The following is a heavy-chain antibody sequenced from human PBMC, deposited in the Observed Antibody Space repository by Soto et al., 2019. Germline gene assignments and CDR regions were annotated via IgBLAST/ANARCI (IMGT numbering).Heavy chain of an antibody. V-gene: IGHV3-11*01. CDR3: ARDGFYDSSGPVFDY. J-gene: IGHJ4*02. D-gene: IGHD3-22*01. CDR1: GFTISDYY. CDR2: ISSSGSTI. Sequence: GGSLRLSCAASGFTISDYYMSWIRQAPGKGLEWVSYISSSGSTIYYADSVKGRFTISRDNAKNSLYLQMNSLRAEDTAVYYCARDGFYDSSGPVFDYWGQGTLVTVSS.